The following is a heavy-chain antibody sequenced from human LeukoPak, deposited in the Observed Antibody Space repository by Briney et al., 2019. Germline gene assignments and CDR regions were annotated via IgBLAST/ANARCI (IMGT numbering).Heavy chain of an antibody. V-gene: IGHV1-2*06. D-gene: IGHD2-2*01. J-gene: IGHJ3*02. Sequence: ASVKVSCKASGYTFTGYYMHWVRQAPGQGLEWMGRINPNSGGTNYAQEFQGRVTMTRDTSISTAYMELSRLRSDDTAVYYCARDRVRRDAFDIWGQGTMVTVSS. CDR2: INPNSGGT. CDR1: GYTFTGYY. CDR3: ARDRVRRDAFDI.